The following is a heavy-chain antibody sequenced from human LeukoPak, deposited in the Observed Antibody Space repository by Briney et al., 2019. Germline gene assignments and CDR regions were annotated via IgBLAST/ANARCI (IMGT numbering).Heavy chain of an antibody. J-gene: IGHJ4*02. CDR2: ISAYNGNT. CDR3: ARDLGMVRGVMGQ. Sequence: ASVTVSCMASGYTFTSYGLSWVRQAPGQGVEGMGWISAYNGNTNYAQKLQGRVTMTTDTSTSTAYMELRSLRSDDTAVYYCARDLGMVRGVMGQWGQGTLVTVSS. CDR1: GYTFTSYG. V-gene: IGHV1-18*01. D-gene: IGHD3-10*01.